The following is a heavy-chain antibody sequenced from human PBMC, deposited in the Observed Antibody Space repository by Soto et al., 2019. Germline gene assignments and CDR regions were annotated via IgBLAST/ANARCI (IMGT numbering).Heavy chain of an antibody. D-gene: IGHD1-7*01. CDR2: ITYDGSFQ. J-gene: IGHJ4*02. V-gene: IGHV3-30*18. CDR1: GFNFDNYG. CDR3: AKDRVGGTFYTPLAF. Sequence: GSLRLSCQASGFNFDNYGMHWVRQAPGKGLEWVAVITYDGSFQYYADSVKGRFTISRDNSKNTLSLHLNTLKPKDTAVYHCAKDRVGGTFYTPLAFWGQGTLVTVSS.